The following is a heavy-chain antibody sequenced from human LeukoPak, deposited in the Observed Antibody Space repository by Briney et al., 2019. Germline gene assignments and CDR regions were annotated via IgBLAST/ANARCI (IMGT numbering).Heavy chain of an antibody. Sequence: GGSLRLSCAASGFTFSDYWMSWVRQAPGKGLEWVANIKHDGSEKYYVDSVKGRFTISRDNAKNSLYLQMNSLRAEDTAVYYCARGIVLMVYAFDYWGQGTLVTVSS. J-gene: IGHJ4*02. CDR2: IKHDGSEK. CDR3: ARGIVLMVYAFDY. V-gene: IGHV3-7*04. D-gene: IGHD2-8*01. CDR1: GFTFSDYW.